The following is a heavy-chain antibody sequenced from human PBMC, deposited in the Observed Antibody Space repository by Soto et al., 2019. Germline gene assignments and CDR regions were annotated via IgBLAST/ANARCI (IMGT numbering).Heavy chain of an antibody. Sequence: QVQLQESGPGLVKPSQTLSLTCTVSGGSISSGGYYWSWIRQHPGKGLEWIGYIYYSGSTYYNPSLKSRVTISVDTSKNQCSLKLSSVTAADTAVYYCARGAYSGYDFPFDYWGQGTLVTVSS. CDR2: IYYSGST. CDR3: ARGAYSGYDFPFDY. D-gene: IGHD5-12*01. CDR1: GGSISSGGYY. J-gene: IGHJ4*02. V-gene: IGHV4-31*03.